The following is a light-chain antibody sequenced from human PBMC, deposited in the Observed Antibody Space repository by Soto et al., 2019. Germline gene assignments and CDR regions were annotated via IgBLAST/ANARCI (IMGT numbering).Light chain of an antibody. Sequence: EIVLTQSPATLSLSPGERATLSCRASQSVSSYLAWYQQKPGQAPRLLIYDASNRATGIPARFSGSGSGTDFTLTISSLEPEDFAAYYCQQRSNWPRLTFGGGTKVDIX. CDR1: QSVSSY. V-gene: IGKV3-11*01. J-gene: IGKJ4*01. CDR2: DAS. CDR3: QQRSNWPRLT.